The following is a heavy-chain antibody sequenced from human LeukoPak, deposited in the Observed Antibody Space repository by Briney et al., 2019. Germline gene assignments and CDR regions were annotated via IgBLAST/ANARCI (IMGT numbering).Heavy chain of an antibody. CDR2: IRSDGSIK. V-gene: IGHV3-30*02. CDR3: AKDLWTPYFDY. CDR1: GFTFSNYG. Sequence: GGSLRLSCTTSGFTFSNYGMHWVRQAPGKGLEWVTFIRSDGSIKYYAYSVKGRFTISRGNSKNTLFLEMKSLRAEDTAVYYCAKDLWTPYFDYWGQGTLVTVSS. D-gene: IGHD2-21*01. J-gene: IGHJ4*02.